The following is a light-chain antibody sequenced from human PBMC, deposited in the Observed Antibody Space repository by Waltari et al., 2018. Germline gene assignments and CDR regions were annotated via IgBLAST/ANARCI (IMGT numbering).Light chain of an antibody. CDR1: QLGAKF. Sequence: SYELTQPPSVSVSPGQTAPITCPAVQLGAKFVAWYQQKPGQSPVLVIYQDMKRPSGIPERFSGSNSGNTATLTISGTQVDDEADFYCQAWDTTIVVFGGGTKLTVL. J-gene: IGLJ2*01. CDR2: QDM. V-gene: IGLV3-1*01. CDR3: QAWDTTIVV.